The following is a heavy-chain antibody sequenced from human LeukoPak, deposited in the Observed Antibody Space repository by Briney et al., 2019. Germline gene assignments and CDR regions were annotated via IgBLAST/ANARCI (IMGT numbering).Heavy chain of an antibody. Sequence: ASVKVSCKASGYTFTSYAISWVRQAPGQGLEWMGWISTYNGNTNYAQKLQGRLTMTTDTSTSTAYMELRSLRSDDTALYYCARASGDGYNLDYWGQGTLVTVSS. CDR1: GYTFTSYA. V-gene: IGHV1-18*01. D-gene: IGHD5-24*01. CDR2: ISTYNGNT. CDR3: ARASGDGYNLDY. J-gene: IGHJ4*02.